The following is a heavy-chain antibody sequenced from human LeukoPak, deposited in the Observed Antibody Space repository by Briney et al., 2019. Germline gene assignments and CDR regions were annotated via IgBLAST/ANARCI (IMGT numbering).Heavy chain of an antibody. J-gene: IGHJ4*02. CDR1: GFSFISYW. CDR3: ARQSGYSGYDAFDY. Sequence: PGESLKISCKASGFSFISYWIGWVRQMPGKGLEWMGIIYPGDSDTRYSPSFQGQVTISADKSISTAYLQWSSLKASDTAIYYCARQSGYSGYDAFDYWGQGTLVTVSS. D-gene: IGHD5-12*01. V-gene: IGHV5-51*01. CDR2: IYPGDSDT.